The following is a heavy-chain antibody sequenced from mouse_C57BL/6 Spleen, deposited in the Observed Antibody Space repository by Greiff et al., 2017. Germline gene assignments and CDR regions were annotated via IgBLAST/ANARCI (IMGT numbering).Heavy chain of an antibody. Sequence: EVQLVESGGDLVKPGGSLKLSCAASGFTFSSYGMSWVRQTPDKRLEWVATISSGGSYTYYPDSVKGRFTISRDNAKNTLYLQMSSLKSEDTAMYYCARQTGTVRGYAMDYWGQGTSVTVSS. CDR2: ISSGGSYT. CDR1: GFTFSSYG. V-gene: IGHV5-6*01. D-gene: IGHD4-1*01. J-gene: IGHJ4*01. CDR3: ARQTGTVRGYAMDY.